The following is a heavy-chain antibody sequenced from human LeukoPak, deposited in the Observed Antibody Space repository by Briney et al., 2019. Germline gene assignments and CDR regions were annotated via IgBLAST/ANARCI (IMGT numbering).Heavy chain of an antibody. CDR3: ASLIPTSSRFDY. CDR2: ISYDGSNK. CDR1: GFTFSSYA. J-gene: IGHJ4*02. D-gene: IGHD6-13*01. V-gene: IGHV3-30-3*01. Sequence: GGSLRLSCAASGFTFSSYAMHWVRQAPGKGLEWAAVISYDGSNKYYADSVKGRFTISRDNSKNTLYLQMNSLRAEDTAVYYCASLIPTSSRFDYWGQGTLVTVSS.